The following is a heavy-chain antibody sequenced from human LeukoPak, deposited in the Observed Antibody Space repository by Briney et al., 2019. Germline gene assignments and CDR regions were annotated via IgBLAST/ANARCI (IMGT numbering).Heavy chain of an antibody. D-gene: IGHD3-22*01. V-gene: IGHV3-7*03. CDR1: GFTVSSNY. CDR2: IKQDGSEK. Sequence: PGGSLRLSCAASGFTVSSNYMSWVRQAPGKGLEWVANIKQDGSEKYYVDSVKGRFTISRDNAKNSLYLQMNSLRAEDTAVYYCARFVGYYDSSGYYRTGGFDPWGQGTLVTVSS. CDR3: ARFVGYYDSSGYYRTGGFDP. J-gene: IGHJ5*02.